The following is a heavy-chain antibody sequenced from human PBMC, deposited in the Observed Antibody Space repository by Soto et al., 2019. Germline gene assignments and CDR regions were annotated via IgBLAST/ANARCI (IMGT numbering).Heavy chain of an antibody. V-gene: IGHV5-10-1*01. D-gene: IGHD2-8*01. CDR2: IDPGDAYA. CDR3: ARIYCTSTTCDSWFDP. J-gene: IGHJ5*02. Sequence: GESLKISCTGFGYTFTTFWISWVRQMPGKGLEWMGRIDPGDAYATYSPAFQGHVTTSADKATSTAYLQWSSLKASDTAMYYCARIYCTSTTCDSWFDPWGQGTLVTVSS. CDR1: GYTFTTFW.